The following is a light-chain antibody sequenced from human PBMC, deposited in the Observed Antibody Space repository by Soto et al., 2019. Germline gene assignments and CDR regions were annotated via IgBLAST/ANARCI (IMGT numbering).Light chain of an antibody. CDR3: LQRSQWLT. CDR2: DAS. Sequence: EIVLTQFPASLSLSPGETATLSCRASEGVSNYLAWYQQKPGQATRLLIYDASNRATAIPARFSGSWSGTDFTLTISSLEPEDSALYFCLQRSQWLTFGGGTKVEIK. J-gene: IGKJ4*02. V-gene: IGKV3-11*01. CDR1: EGVSNY.